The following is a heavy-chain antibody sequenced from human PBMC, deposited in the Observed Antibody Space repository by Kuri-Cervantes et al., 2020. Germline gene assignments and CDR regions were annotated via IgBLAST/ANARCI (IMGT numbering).Heavy chain of an antibody. CDR2: ISYDGSNK. V-gene: IGHV3-30*03. CDR3: ARDRFRYFDY. J-gene: IGHJ4*02. Sequence: LSLTCTVSGGYISSYYWSWIRQPSGKGLEWVAVISYDGSNKYYADSVKGRFTISRDNSKNTLYLQMNSLRAEDTAVYYCARDRFRYFDYWGQGTLVTVSS. CDR1: GGYISSYY.